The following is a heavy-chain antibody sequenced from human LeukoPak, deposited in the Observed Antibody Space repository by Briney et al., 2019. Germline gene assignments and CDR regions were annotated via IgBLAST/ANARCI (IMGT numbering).Heavy chain of an antibody. CDR2: LYYSGST. Sequence: SETRSLTCTVSGGSISSSSYYWGWIRQPPGKGLEWIGSLYYSGSTYYNPSLKSRVTISVDTSKNQFSLKLSSVTAADTAVYYCATQNSGWYGGRDYWGQGTLVTVSS. CDR1: GGSISSSSYY. J-gene: IGHJ4*02. CDR3: ATQNSGWYGGRDY. D-gene: IGHD6-19*01. V-gene: IGHV4-39*01.